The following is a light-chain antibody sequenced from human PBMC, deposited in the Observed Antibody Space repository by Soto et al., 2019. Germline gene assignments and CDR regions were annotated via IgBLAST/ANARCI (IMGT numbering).Light chain of an antibody. V-gene: IGLV1-44*01. CDR1: SSNIGSRT. CDR3: CSYAGSSTVV. CDR2: EDT. J-gene: IGLJ2*01. Sequence: QSVLTQPPSASGTPGQRVTISCSGTSSNIGSRTVNWYQQLPGTAPKLMIYEDTKRPSGVSNRFSGSKSGYTASLTISGLQAEDEADYYCCSYAGSSTVVFGGGTQLTVL.